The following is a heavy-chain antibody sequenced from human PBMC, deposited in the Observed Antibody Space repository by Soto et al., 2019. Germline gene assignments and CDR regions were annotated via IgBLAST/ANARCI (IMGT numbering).Heavy chain of an antibody. V-gene: IGHV3-48*03. J-gene: IGHJ4*02. D-gene: IGHD2-2*01. Sequence: GGSLRLSCAASRSTFSTYEMHWLRQAPGKGLEWVSYISSGGDTVHYADSVKGRFTISRDNTRNSLYLQMNSLRDEDTALYYCVRYCSSTLCNGVATRTFHYCGQGTLVTVSS. CDR1: RSTFSTYE. CDR2: ISSGGDTV. CDR3: VRYCSSTLCNGVATRTFHY.